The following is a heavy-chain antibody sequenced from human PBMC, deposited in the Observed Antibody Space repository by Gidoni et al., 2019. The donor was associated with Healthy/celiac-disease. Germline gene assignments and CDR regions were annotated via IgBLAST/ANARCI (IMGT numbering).Heavy chain of an antibody. Sequence: QVQLQESGPGLVKPSETLSLTCTVSGGSISSYYWSWIRQPPGKGLEWIGYIYYSGSTNYNPSLKSRVTISVDTSKNQFSLKLSSVTAADTAVYYCARVRGLQFFYFDYWGQGTLVTVSS. CDR2: IYYSGST. CDR1: GGSISSYY. D-gene: IGHD3-3*01. V-gene: IGHV4-59*01. CDR3: ARVRGLQFFYFDY. J-gene: IGHJ4*02.